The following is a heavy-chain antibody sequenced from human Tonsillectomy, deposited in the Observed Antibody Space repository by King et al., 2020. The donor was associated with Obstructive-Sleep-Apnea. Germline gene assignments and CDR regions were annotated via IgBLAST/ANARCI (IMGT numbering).Heavy chain of an antibody. Sequence: ELQLVQSGAEVKKPGESLRISCKGSGYSFTNFWICWVRQMPGKGLEWMGRIDPSDSYTNYSPSFQGHVTTSADKSISTAYLQWSSLKASDTAMYYCVRLGKYDILTDPGFDIWGQGTMVTVSS. D-gene: IGHD3-9*01. CDR1: GYSFTNFW. J-gene: IGHJ3*02. CDR2: IDPSDSYT. V-gene: IGHV5-10-1*03. CDR3: VRLGKYDILTDPGFDI.